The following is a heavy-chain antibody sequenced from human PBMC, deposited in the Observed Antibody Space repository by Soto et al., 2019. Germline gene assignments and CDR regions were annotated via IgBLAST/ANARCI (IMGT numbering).Heavy chain of an antibody. D-gene: IGHD6-19*01. CDR1: GFSFSSHS. CDR2: ISSRSSLI. J-gene: IGHJ4*02. V-gene: IGHV3-21*06. Sequence: GGSLRLSCAASGFSFSSHSFNWVRQAPGQGLEWVAYISSRSSLILYADSVRGRFVISRDNALNSLYLQMNSPRDEDTAMYYCVRERGEYDSGWYIDRLGQGTPVTVSS. CDR3: VRERGEYDSGWYIDR.